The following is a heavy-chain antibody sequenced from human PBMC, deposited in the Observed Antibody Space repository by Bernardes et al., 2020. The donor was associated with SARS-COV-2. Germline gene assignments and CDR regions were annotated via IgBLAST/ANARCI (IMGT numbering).Heavy chain of an antibody. D-gene: IGHD4-17*01. CDR1: GFAVSTNY. V-gene: IGHV3-53*01. J-gene: IGHJ2*01. CDR2: MYSGGNA. CDR3: ARDLLSWGADYGAYVRYWYFDV. Sequence: GGSLRLSCVASGFAVSTNYMTWVRQAPGKGLEWVSVMYSGGNADYTDSVKGRFTVSRDDSKNTLFLHMNSLRAEDTAVYYCARDLLSWGADYGAYVRYWYFDVWGRGTLVTVSS.